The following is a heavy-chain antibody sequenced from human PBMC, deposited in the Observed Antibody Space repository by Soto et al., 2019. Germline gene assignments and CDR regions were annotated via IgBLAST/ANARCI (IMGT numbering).Heavy chain of an antibody. CDR3: AGGNFFDY. Sequence: SLRLSCAASGFTFSSYAMHWVRQAPGKGLEWVAVISYDGSNKYYADSVKGRFTISRDNSKNTLYLQMNSLRAEDTAVYYCAGGNFFDYWGQGTLVTVSS. CDR1: GFTFSSYA. V-gene: IGHV3-30-3*01. J-gene: IGHJ4*02. CDR2: ISYDGSNK.